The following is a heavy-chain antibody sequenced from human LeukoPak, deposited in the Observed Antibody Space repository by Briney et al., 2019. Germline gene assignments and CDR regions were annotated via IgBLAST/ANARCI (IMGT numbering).Heavy chain of an antibody. D-gene: IGHD4-17*01. Sequence: ASVKVSCKASGGTFSSYAISWVRQAPGQGLEWMGIINPSGGSTSYAQKFQGRVTMTRDTSTSTVYMELSSLRSEDTAVYYCARPYGYGDYGALDIWGQGTMVTVSS. J-gene: IGHJ3*02. CDR1: GGTFSSYA. V-gene: IGHV1-46*01. CDR3: ARPYGYGDYGALDI. CDR2: INPSGGST.